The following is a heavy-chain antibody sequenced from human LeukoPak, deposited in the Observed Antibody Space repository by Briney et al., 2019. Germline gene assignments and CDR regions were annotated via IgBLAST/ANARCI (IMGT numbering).Heavy chain of an antibody. CDR2: IKQDGDEK. CDR1: GFRFRDYW. Sequence: PGGSLRLSCVASGFRFRDYWMDWLRQAPGKGLEWVANIKQDGDEKYYVDSVKGRFTISRDNAKNSLYLQMNSLRVEDTAVYYCARDGRPLDYWGQGTLVTVSS. CDR3: ARDGRPLDY. V-gene: IGHV3-7*03. J-gene: IGHJ4*02.